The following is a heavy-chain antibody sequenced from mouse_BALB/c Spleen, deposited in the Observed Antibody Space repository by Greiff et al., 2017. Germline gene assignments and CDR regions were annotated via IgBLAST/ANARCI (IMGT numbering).Heavy chain of an antibody. Sequence: QVQLQQSGAELVRPGASVTLSCKASGYTFTDYEMHWVKQTPVHGLEWIGAIDPETGGTAYNQKFKGKATLTADKSSSTAYMELRSLTSEDSAVYYCTRVGVWQFAYWGQGTLVTVSA. CDR3: TRVGVWQFAY. D-gene: IGHD2-10*02. CDR2: IDPETGGT. V-gene: IGHV1-15*01. CDR1: GYTFTDYE. J-gene: IGHJ3*01.